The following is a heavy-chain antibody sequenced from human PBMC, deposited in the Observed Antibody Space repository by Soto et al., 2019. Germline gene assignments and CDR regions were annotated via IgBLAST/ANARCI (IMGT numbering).Heavy chain of an antibody. Sequence: SETLSLTCTVSGGSISSSSYYWGWIRQPPGKGLEWIGSIYYSGSTYYDPSLKSRVTISVDTSKNQFSLKLSSVTAADTAVYYCASYYDYVWGSSAYYFDSWGQGTLVTVSS. J-gene: IGHJ4*02. V-gene: IGHV4-39*01. D-gene: IGHD3-16*01. CDR1: GGSISSSSYY. CDR2: IYYSGST. CDR3: ASYYDYVWGSSAYYFDS.